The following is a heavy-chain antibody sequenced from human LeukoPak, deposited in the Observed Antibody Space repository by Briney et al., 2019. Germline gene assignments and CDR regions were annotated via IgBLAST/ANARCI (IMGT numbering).Heavy chain of an antibody. CDR2: ISFDGSNK. CDR1: GFTFSSYG. J-gene: IGHJ6*02. Sequence: GGSLRLSCAASGFTFSSYGIHWVRQAPGKGLEWVAVISFDGSNKYYADSVKGRFTISRDNSKNTLYLQMNSLRAEDTAVYYCAKDLVLRYFDWSLGSYLMDVWGQGTTVTVSS. V-gene: IGHV3-30*18. D-gene: IGHD3-9*01. CDR3: AKDLVLRYFDWSLGSYLMDV.